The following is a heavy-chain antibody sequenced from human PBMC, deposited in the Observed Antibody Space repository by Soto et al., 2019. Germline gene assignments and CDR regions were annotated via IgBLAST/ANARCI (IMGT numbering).Heavy chain of an antibody. Sequence: EVHLLESGGGLVKPGGSLRLSCAASGFTFSKYAMSWVRLAPGKGLEWVSSISANGGITDYADSVKGRFTISRDNFQNILYHQMDSLRGDDTALYFCAKDKYTDSVRKVWFFDYWGRGTLVTVSS. D-gene: IGHD2-15*01. V-gene: IGHV3-23*01. J-gene: IGHJ2*01. CDR3: AKDKYTDSVRKVWFFDY. CDR2: ISANGGIT. CDR1: GFTFSKYA.